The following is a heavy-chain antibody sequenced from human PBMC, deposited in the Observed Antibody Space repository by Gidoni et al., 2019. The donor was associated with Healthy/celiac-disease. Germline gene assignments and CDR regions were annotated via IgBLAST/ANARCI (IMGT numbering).Heavy chain of an antibody. D-gene: IGHD6-13*01. CDR2: ISYDGSNK. Sequence: QVQLVESGGGVVQPGRSLRLACAASGFTFSSYAMHWVRPAPGKGLEWVAVISYDGSNKYYADSVKGRFTISRDNSKNTLYLQMNSLRAEDTAVYYCARDQLIAAGGGGMDVWGQGTTVTVSS. CDR1: GFTFSSYA. J-gene: IGHJ6*02. CDR3: ARDQLIAAGGGGMDV. V-gene: IGHV3-30*01.